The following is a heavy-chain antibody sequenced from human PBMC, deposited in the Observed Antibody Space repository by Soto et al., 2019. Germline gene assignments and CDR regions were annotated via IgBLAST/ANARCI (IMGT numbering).Heavy chain of an antibody. J-gene: IGHJ6*02. Sequence: SETLSLTCTVSGGSISSYYWSWIRQPPGKGLEWIGYIYYSASTNYSPSLKSRVTISVDTSKNQFSLNLSSVTAADTAVYYCARDTIYGMDVWGQGTTVTVSS. CDR3: ARDTIYGMDV. D-gene: IGHD3-3*01. V-gene: IGHV4-59*12. CDR1: GGSISSYY. CDR2: IYYSAST.